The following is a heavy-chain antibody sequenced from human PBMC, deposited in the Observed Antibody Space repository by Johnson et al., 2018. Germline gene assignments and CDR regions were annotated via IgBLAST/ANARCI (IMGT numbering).Heavy chain of an antibody. CDR3: TRGARYRGSSGYDGAFDL. CDR2: LKPNGDTT. D-gene: IGHD6-19*01. Sequence: VQLQESGGGLVQPGGSLRLSCGASGFRFSDYWMNWVRQDPGKGLVWVARLKPNGDTTNYADSVKGRFALSRKNAKNTVSLQMNSLGDDDTGGYYCTRGARYRGSSGYDGAFDLWGPGTAVTVSS. CDR1: GFRFSDYW. V-gene: IGHV3-74*01. J-gene: IGHJ3*01.